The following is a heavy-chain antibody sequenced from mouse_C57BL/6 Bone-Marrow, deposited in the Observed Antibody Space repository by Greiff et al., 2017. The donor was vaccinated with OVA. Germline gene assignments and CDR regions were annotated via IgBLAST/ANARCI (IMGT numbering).Heavy chain of an antibody. CDR3: ARGDYYRNIYAMDY. J-gene: IGHJ4*01. D-gene: IGHD2-5*01. V-gene: IGHV3-6*01. CDR1: GYSITSGYL. CDR2: ISYDGSN. Sequence: DVLLVESGPGLVKPAQSLSLTCYVTGYSITSGYLWNWIRQLPGNKLEWMGYISYDGSNNYNPSLKNRISITRDTSKNQFFLKLNSVSTEDTATYCGARGDYYRNIYAMDYWGQGTTVTVSS.